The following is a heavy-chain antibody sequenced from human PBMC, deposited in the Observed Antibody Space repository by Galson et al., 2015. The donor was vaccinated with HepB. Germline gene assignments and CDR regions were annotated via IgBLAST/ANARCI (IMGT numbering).Heavy chain of an antibody. Sequence: SLRLSCAASGFTFSDYYMSWIRQAPGKGLEWVSYISSSSSYTNYADSVKGRFTISRDNAKNSLYLQMNSLRAEDTAVYYCAREGVILTAEGMDVWGQGTTVTVSS. CDR1: GFTFSDYY. CDR2: ISSSSSYT. V-gene: IGHV3-11*05. J-gene: IGHJ6*02. CDR3: AREGVILTAEGMDV. D-gene: IGHD3-9*01.